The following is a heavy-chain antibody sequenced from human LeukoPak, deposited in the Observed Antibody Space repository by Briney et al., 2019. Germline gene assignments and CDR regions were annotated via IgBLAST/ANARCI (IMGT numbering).Heavy chain of an antibody. CDR2: VSSIGGST. CDR1: GFTFSSYV. J-gene: IGHJ3*02. CDR3: VKEGNGAFDI. Sequence: PGGSQRLSCSASGFTFSSYVMFWVRQAPGKGLEYVSAVSSIGGSTYYADSVKGRFTISRDNSKNTLYLQMISLRPEDTAVYYCVKEGNGAFDIWGQGTMVTVSS. V-gene: IGHV3-64D*09. D-gene: IGHD2-8*01.